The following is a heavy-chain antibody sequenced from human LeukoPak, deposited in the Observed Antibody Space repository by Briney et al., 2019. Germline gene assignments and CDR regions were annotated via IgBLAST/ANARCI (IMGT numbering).Heavy chain of an antibody. D-gene: IGHD1-1*01. V-gene: IGHV5-51*01. J-gene: IGHJ5*02. CDR2: IHLANSDT. Sequence: GESLKISCQGSGNIFSTYWIGWVRQMPGKGLEWMGIIHLANSDTISSPSLQGRVTISADRSTITAYLQWSSLTASDTAIYYCVAAIDGTTWFDPWGQGTLVTVSS. CDR1: GNIFSTYW. CDR3: VAAIDGTTWFDP.